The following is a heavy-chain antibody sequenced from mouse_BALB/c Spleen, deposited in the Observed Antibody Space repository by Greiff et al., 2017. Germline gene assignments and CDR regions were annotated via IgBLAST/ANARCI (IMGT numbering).Heavy chain of an antibody. Sequence: QVQLKESGPGLVAPSQSLSITCTVSGFSLTSYGVHWVRQPPGKGLEWLGVIWAGGSTNYNSALMSRLSISKDNSKSQVFLKMNSLQTDDTAMYYCARYCERDAMDYWGQGTSVTVSS. CDR3: ARYCERDAMDY. D-gene: IGHD3-3*01. J-gene: IGHJ4*01. V-gene: IGHV2-9*02. CDR1: GFSLTSYG. CDR2: IWAGGST.